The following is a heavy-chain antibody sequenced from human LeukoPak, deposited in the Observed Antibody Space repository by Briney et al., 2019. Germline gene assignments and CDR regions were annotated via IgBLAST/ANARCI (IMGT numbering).Heavy chain of an antibody. J-gene: IGHJ4*02. D-gene: IGHD1-26*01. CDR1: GFTFSNYG. CDR3: AKNSGSTAL. Sequence: PGGSLRLSCAASGFTFSNYGMHWVRPALGKGLEWVSVISYDGSNKYYADSVKGRFTISRDNSKNTLYLQMNSLRAEDTAMYYCAKNSGSTALWGQGTLVTVSS. V-gene: IGHV3-30*18. CDR2: ISYDGSNK.